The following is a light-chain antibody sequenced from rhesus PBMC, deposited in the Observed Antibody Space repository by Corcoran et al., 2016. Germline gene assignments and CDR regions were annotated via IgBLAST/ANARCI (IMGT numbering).Light chain of an antibody. CDR1: QSVSSS. V-gene: IGKV3-24*01. CDR3: LQHSNWPRT. J-gene: IGKJ1*01. CDR2: GAS. Sequence: EIVMTQSPATLSLSPGERATLSCRASQSVSSSLAWYQQKPGQAPRLLIYGASSRATGIPDRFRGRGSGTDFTLTISSLEPEGVAVYYCLQHSNWPRTFGQGTKVEIK.